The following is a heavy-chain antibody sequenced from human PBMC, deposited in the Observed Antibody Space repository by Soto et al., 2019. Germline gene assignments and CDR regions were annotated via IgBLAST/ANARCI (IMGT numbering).Heavy chain of an antibody. CDR3: ARGRWIQLWSEYFQH. D-gene: IGHD5-18*01. CDR2: IYYSGST. Sequence: SGTLSLTCTVSGGSISSYYWSWIRQPPGKGLEWIGYIYYSGSTNYNPSLKSRVTISVDTSKNQFSLKLSSVTAADTAVYYCARGRWIQLWSEYFQHWGQGTLDTVSS. V-gene: IGHV4-59*01. CDR1: GGSISSYY. J-gene: IGHJ1*01.